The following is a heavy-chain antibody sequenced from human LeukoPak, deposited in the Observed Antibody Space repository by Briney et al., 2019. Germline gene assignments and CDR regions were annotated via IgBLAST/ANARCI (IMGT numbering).Heavy chain of an antibody. Sequence: GAPVKVSCKASGYTFTSYDINWVRQATGQGLEWMGWMNPNSGNTGYAQKFQGRVAMTRNTSISTAYMELSSLRSEDTAVYYCARGAPMPYCSSTSCYAANYYHYMDVWGKGTTVTVSS. V-gene: IGHV1-8*01. CDR3: ARGAPMPYCSSTSCYAANYYHYMDV. CDR1: GYTFTSYD. J-gene: IGHJ6*03. CDR2: MNPNSGNT. D-gene: IGHD2-2*01.